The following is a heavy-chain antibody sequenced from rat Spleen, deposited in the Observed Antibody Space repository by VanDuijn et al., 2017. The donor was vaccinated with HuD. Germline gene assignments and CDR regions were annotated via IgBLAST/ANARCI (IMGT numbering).Heavy chain of an antibody. V-gene: IGHV5-19*01. D-gene: IGHD1-2*01. J-gene: IGHJ4*01. Sequence: EVQLVESGGGLVQPGRSLKLSCAASGFTFTNYGIHWIRQAPTKGLEWVASITPTGGTTYYRDSVKGRFTISRDNAKSILYLQMDSLRSEDTATYYCVTEGAAISLEYYYVMDAWGQGTSVTVSS. CDR2: ITPTGGTT. CDR1: GFTFTNYG. CDR3: VTEGAAISLEYYYVMDA.